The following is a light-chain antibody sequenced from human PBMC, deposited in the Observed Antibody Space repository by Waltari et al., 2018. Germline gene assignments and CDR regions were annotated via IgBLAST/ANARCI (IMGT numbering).Light chain of an antibody. CDR2: DAS. Sequence: IVLSQSPGTLSLSPGERATLSCRASQSVSRSLAWYQQKPGQAPRLLIYDASTRATGIPDRFSGSGSGTDFSLTISRLEPEDFAVYYCQKYVSLPATFGQGTKVEIK. V-gene: IGKV3-20*01. CDR3: QKYVSLPAT. J-gene: IGKJ1*01. CDR1: QSVSRS.